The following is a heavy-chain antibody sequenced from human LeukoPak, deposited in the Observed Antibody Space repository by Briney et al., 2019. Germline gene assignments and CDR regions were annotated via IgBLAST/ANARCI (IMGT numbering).Heavy chain of an antibody. D-gene: IGHD5-18*01. J-gene: IGHJ3*02. CDR2: ISGSGGST. CDR3: AKVGDVASLAMGMRRRPGAFDI. CDR1: GFTFSSYA. V-gene: IGHV3-23*01. Sequence: LPGGSLRLSCAASGFTFSSYAMSWVRQAPGKGLEWVSAISGSGGSTYYADSVKGRFTISRDNSKNTLYLQMNSLRAEDTAVYYCAKVGDVASLAMGMRRRPGAFDIWGQGTTVVVSS.